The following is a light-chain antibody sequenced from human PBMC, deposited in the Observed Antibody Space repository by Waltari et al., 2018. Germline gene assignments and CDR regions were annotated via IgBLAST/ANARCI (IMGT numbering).Light chain of an antibody. CDR3: QEHDKSPPWT. Sequence: DIQMTQSPSSLSASVGDRVTITCRASQDISTWLAWYQQTPGKAPKLLIYRASILERGVPSRFSGSGSGTDFNLTISSLQPEDLSAYYCQEHDKSPPWTFGQGTKVEL. V-gene: IGKV1-33*01. CDR2: RAS. CDR1: QDISTW. J-gene: IGKJ1*01.